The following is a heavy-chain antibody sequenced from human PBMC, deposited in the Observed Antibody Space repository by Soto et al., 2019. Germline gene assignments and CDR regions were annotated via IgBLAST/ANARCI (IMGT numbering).Heavy chain of an antibody. CDR2: INQDGTTT. CDR1: GFSFTGYW. D-gene: IGHD1-1*01. V-gene: IGHV3-74*01. CDR3: ARDHLWNNPDY. J-gene: IGHJ4*02. Sequence: EVQLLQSGGGLVQPGGSLRLSCAASGFSFTGYWMHWVRQVPGKGLVWVSRINQDGTTTSYADSVKGRFTISRDNAKNTLHLQMNSLRAEDTAVYYCARDHLWNNPDYWGQGTLVTVSS.